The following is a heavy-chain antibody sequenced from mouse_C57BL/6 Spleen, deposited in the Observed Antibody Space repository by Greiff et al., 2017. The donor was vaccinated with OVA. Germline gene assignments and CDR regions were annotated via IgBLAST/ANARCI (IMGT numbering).Heavy chain of an antibody. V-gene: IGHV1-5*01. D-gene: IGHD2-4*01. CDR1: GYTFTRYC. J-gene: IGHJ2*01. CDR2: IYPGNSDT. Sequence: EVQLQESGTVLARPGASVKMSCKPSGYTFTRYCMHWVKQRPGQGLEWIGAIYPGNSDTSYNQKFKGKAKLTAVTSASTAYMELSSLTTEDSAVYYCTRYEYDPYFDYWGQGTTLTVSS. CDR3: TRYEYDPYFDY.